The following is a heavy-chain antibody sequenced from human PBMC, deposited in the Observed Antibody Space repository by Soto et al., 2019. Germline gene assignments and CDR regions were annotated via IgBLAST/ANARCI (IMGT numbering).Heavy chain of an antibody. CDR2: INSDGSTI. CDR3: ARDRGYPDSFDI. J-gene: IGHJ3*02. V-gene: IGHV3-74*01. CDR1: FW. Sequence: FWMHWVRQAPGKGLVWVSHINSDGSTIVYADSVKGRFTISRDNAKNTLYLQMNSLRVEDTAVYYCARDRGYPDSFDIWGQGTMVTDSS. D-gene: IGHD3-10*01.